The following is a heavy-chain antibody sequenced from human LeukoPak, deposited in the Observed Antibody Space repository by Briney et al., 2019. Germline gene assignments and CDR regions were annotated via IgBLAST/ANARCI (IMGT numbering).Heavy chain of an antibody. V-gene: IGHV4-34*01. CDR2: INHSGST. D-gene: IGHD2-2*01. Sequence: SETLSLTCAVYGGSFSGYYWSWIRQPPGKGLEWIGEINHSGSTNYNPSLKSRVTISVDTSKNQFSLKLSSVTAADTAVYYCARVSRYCSSTSCYGEHFDYWGQGTLVTVSS. CDR3: ARVSRYCSSTSCYGEHFDY. CDR1: GGSFSGYY. J-gene: IGHJ4*02.